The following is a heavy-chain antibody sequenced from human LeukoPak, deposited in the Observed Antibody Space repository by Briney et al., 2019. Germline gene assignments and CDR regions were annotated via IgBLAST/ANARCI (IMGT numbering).Heavy chain of an antibody. CDR2: INPNSGGT. J-gene: IGHJ4*02. D-gene: IGHD6-6*01. Sequence: ASVKVSCKASGYTFTGYYMHWVRQAPGQGLEWMGRINPNSGGTNYAQKFQGRVTMTRDTSISTAYMELSRLRSDDTAVYYRARVQYSSSYYFDYWGQGTLVTVSS. CDR3: ARVQYSSSYYFDY. CDR1: GYTFTGYY. V-gene: IGHV1-2*06.